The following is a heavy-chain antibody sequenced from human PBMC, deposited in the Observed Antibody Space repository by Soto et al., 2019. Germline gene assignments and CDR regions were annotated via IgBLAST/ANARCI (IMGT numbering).Heavy chain of an antibody. D-gene: IGHD3-3*01. Sequence: QVQLVQSGAEVKKPGSSVKVSYKASGGTFSSYAISWVRQAPGQGLEWMGGIIPIFGTANYAQKFQGRVTITADESTSTAYMELSSLRSEDTAVYYCARVRNYDFWSGRYGMDVWGQGTTVTVSS. CDR2: IIPIFGTA. CDR3: ARVRNYDFWSGRYGMDV. CDR1: GGTFSSYA. J-gene: IGHJ6*02. V-gene: IGHV1-69*01.